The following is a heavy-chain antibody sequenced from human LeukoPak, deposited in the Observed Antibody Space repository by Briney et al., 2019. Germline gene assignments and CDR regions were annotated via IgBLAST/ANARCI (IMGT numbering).Heavy chain of an antibody. CDR2: IFDNSYT. CDR3: EREMRRRGGDIDSGELDY. V-gene: IGHV3-66*01. CDR1: GVCVTSNY. J-gene: IGHJ4*02. D-gene: IGHD2-15*01. Sequence: VVSLRLSRLVSGVCVTSNYMSWVRQAAGKGLEWVAVIFDNSYTIYADSVKGGFTISRDNSKNTLYIQMNRLRAEETAVYYCEREMRRRGGDIDSGELDYWGQGALVTVSS.